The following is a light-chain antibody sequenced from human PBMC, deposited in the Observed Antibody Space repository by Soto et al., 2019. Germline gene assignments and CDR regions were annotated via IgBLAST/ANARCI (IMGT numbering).Light chain of an antibody. CDR3: SLSYIDVRV. CDR1: TAAVTSSHY. CDR2: DTS. V-gene: IGLV7-46*01. Sequence: QAVVTQEASLTVSPRGTVTLTCCSSTAAVTSSHYPYWFQQKPGQAPRALIYDTSNKHSWTPARFSGSLLGGKPALILSGSQPEDEADYYCSLSYIDVRVFGGETKVTVL. J-gene: IGLJ3*02.